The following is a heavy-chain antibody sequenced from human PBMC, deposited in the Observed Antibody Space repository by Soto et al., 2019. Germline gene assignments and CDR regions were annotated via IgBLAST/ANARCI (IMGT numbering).Heavy chain of an antibody. CDR1: GYTFTTYG. CDR3: ARGLTGQNWFDP. J-gene: IGHJ5*02. D-gene: IGHD3-9*01. V-gene: IGHV1-18*01. Sequence: ASVKVSCKASGYTFTTYGISWVRQAPGQGLEWMGWISGYNGNTNYAQKFQGRVTMTTDTSTSTAYMELRSLRSADTAVYYCARGLTGQNWFDPWGQGTLVTVSS. CDR2: ISGYNGNT.